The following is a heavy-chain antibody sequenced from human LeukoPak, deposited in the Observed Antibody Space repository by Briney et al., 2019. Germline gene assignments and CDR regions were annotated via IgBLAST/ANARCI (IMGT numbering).Heavy chain of an antibody. Sequence: ASVKVSCKASGYTFTSYDINWVRQATGQGLEWMGWMNPNSGNTGYAQKFQGRVTMTRNTSISTACMELSSLRSEDTAVYYCARGGYDFWSGYYTSDYWGQGTLVTVSS. CDR1: GYTFTSYD. J-gene: IGHJ4*02. D-gene: IGHD3-3*01. CDR3: ARGGYDFWSGYYTSDY. V-gene: IGHV1-8*01. CDR2: MNPNSGNT.